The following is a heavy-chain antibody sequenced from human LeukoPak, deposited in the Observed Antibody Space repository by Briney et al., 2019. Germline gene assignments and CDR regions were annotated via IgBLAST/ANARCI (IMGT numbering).Heavy chain of an antibody. Sequence: GASVKVSRKASGYTFTSYGISWGPEALGQGLGWMGWISSYNDKTNYAQKLQGRVTMTTDTSTSTAYMELRSLRSDDTAVYYCARAERGYDILTGYSKYYFDYWGQGTLVIVSS. D-gene: IGHD3-9*01. CDR3: ARAERGYDILTGYSKYYFDY. V-gene: IGHV1-18*01. CDR1: GYTFTSYG. CDR2: ISSYNDKT. J-gene: IGHJ4*02.